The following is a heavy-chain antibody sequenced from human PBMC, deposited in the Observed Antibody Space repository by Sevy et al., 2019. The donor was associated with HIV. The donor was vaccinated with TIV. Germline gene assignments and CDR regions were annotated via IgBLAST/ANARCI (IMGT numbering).Heavy chain of an antibody. CDR3: AKNRPPGGSYVSRHGMDV. D-gene: IGHD1-26*01. Sequence: CLRLSCTASGFTFSTYDIHWVRQAPGKGLEWVAIISYDGNYRYYSDSVRGRFSMSRDNSKNTAYLQMSGLSVEDTAVNYCAKNRPPGGSYVSRHGMDVWGRGTTVLVSS. V-gene: IGHV3-30*18. CDR1: GFTFSTYD. CDR2: ISYDGNYR. J-gene: IGHJ6*02.